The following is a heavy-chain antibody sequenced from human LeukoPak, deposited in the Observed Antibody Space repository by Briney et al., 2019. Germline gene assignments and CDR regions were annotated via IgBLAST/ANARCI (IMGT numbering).Heavy chain of an antibody. D-gene: IGHD4-11*01. V-gene: IGHV3-66*01. CDR1: GFIVSSYY. J-gene: IGHJ6*02. CDR2: IYSGGST. CDR3: ARSYSNHLFGMDV. Sequence: GGSLRLSCAASGFIVSSYYMTRVRQAPGKGLEWVSVIYSGGSTYYADSVKGRVAISRDNSKNTVFLQMNSVRAEDTAVYYCARSYSNHLFGMDVWGQGTTVTVSS.